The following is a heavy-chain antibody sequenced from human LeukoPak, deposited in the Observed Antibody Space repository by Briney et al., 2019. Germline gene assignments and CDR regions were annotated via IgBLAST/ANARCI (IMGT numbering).Heavy chain of an antibody. CDR3: AKDTSGNYYYYYYGMDV. Sequence: GGSLRLSCAASGFTFSSYGMHWVRQAPGKGLEWVAALSYDGGNKYYADSVKGRFTISRDNSKHTLYLQMNSLGPEDTALYYCAKDTSGNYYYYYYGMDVWGQGTTVTVSS. D-gene: IGHD3-10*01. CDR2: LSYDGGNK. V-gene: IGHV3-30*18. J-gene: IGHJ6*02. CDR1: GFTFSSYG.